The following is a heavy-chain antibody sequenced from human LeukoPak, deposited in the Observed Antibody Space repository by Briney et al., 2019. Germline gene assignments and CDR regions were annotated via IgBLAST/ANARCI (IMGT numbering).Heavy chain of an antibody. CDR2: ISGSGGTT. CDR1: GFTFSNYA. Sequence: GGSLRLSCAASGFTFSNYAMGWVRRAPGKGLEWVSGISGSGGTTYYADSVKGRFTISRDKSKNTLFLQMNSLRAEDTAVYYCAKSYGDYLGYFDSWGQGTLVTVSS. CDR3: AKSYGDYLGYFDS. J-gene: IGHJ4*02. D-gene: IGHD4-17*01. V-gene: IGHV3-23*01.